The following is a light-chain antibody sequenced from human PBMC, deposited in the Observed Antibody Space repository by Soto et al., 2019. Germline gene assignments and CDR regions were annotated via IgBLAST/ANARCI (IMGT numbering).Light chain of an antibody. CDR3: QQYGNSSFT. J-gene: IGKJ4*01. CDR1: QTVTSNY. Sequence: EIVFTQSPGTLSLSPGERATLSCRASQTVTSNYLAWYQQIPGQAPRLLVYGASSRATGIPDRFSGSGSGTDFTLTIRRLEPEDFAVYYCQQYGNSSFTFGGGTKVEIK. CDR2: GAS. V-gene: IGKV3-20*01.